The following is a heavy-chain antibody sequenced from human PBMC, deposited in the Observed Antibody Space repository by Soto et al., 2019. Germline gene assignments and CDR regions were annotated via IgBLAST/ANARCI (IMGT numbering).Heavy chain of an antibody. D-gene: IGHD3-9*01. Sequence: GGSLRLSCAASGFTFSDYYMSWIRQAPGKGLEWVSYISSSGSTIYYADSVKGRFTISRDNAKNSLYLQMNSLRAEDTAVYYCARYYDILTGYYPSKFGYYYYMDVWGKGTTVTVSS. J-gene: IGHJ6*03. CDR3: ARYYDILTGYYPSKFGYYYYMDV. CDR1: GFTFSDYY. CDR2: ISSSGSTI. V-gene: IGHV3-11*01.